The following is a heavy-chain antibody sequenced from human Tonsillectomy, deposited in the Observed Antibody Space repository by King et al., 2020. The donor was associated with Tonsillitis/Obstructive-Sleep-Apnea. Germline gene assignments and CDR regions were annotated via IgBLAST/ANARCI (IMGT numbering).Heavy chain of an antibody. V-gene: IGHV3-66*01. J-gene: IGHJ6*03. CDR3: AREAQQLTFFYMDV. CDR2: IYSDGST. Sequence: VQLVESGGGLVQPGGSLRLSCAASGFTVSNNYLSWVRQAPGEALEWVSAIYSDGSTFYADSVKGRFTISRDNSKNTLYLQMNSLRAEDTAVYYCAREAQQLTFFYMDVWGKGTTVTVSS. CDR1: GFTVSNNY. D-gene: IGHD6-13*01.